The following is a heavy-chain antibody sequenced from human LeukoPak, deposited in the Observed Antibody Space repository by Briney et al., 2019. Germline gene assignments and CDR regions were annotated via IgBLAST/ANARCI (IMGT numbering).Heavy chain of an antibody. V-gene: IGHV3-33*01. CDR1: GFDFSSYG. Sequence: GGSLRLSCVASGFDFSSYGVHWVRQAPGKGLEWVAVVWYGGSKKYYADSVNGRFTISRDDSKNTLYLQMDDLRADDTAIYYCAAVYSFGWFDYWGQGTPVTVSS. CDR3: AAVYSFGWFDY. D-gene: IGHD1-26*01. CDR2: VWYGGSKK. J-gene: IGHJ5*01.